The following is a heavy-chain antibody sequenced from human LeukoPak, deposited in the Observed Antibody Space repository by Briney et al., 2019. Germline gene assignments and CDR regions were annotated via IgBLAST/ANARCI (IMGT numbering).Heavy chain of an antibody. V-gene: IGHV4-34*01. D-gene: IGHD2-2*01. Sequence: SETLSLTCAVYGGSFSGYYWSWIRQPPGKGLEWIGEINHSGSTNYNPSLKSRVTISVDTSKNQFSLKLSSVTAADTAVYYCARGVPGYCSSTSCYAPYYYYYYMGVWGKGTTVTVSS. CDR3: ARGVPGYCSSTSCYAPYYYYYYMGV. CDR1: GGSFSGYY. J-gene: IGHJ6*03. CDR2: INHSGST.